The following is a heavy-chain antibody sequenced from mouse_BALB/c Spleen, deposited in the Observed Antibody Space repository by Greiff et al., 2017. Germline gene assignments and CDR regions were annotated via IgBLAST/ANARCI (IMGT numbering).Heavy chain of an antibody. CDR1: GYTFTSYW. J-gene: IGHJ2*01. Sequence: VKLQESGAELARPGASVKLSCKASGYTFTSYWMQWVKQRPGQGLEWIGAIYPGDGDTRYTQKFKGKATLTADKSSSTAYMQLSSLASEDSAVYYCARIGTVDYWGQGTTLTVSS. V-gene: IGHV1-87*01. CDR2: IYPGDGDT. D-gene: IGHD3-1*01. CDR3: ARIGTVDY.